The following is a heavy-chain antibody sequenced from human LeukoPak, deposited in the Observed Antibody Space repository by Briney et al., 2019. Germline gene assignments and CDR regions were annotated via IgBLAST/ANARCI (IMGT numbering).Heavy chain of an antibody. J-gene: IGHJ4*02. CDR2: ISSSSSYI. CDR3: ARDLDRSYSGFDY. V-gene: IGHV3-21*01. Sequence: GGSLRLSCAASGFTFSSYSMNWVRQAPGKGLEWVSSISSSSSYIYYADSVKGRFTISRDNAKNSLYLQMNSLRAEDTAVYYCARDLDRSYSGFDYWGQGTLVTVSS. CDR1: GFTFSSYS. D-gene: IGHD1-26*01.